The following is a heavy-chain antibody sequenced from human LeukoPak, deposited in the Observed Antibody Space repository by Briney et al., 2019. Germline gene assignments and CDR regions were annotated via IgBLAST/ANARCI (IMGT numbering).Heavy chain of an antibody. Sequence: GGSLRLSCAASGFTFSDYTMNWVRQAPGNGLDWISFISSSGNSIYYADSVKGRFTISRDNAQNSMYLQMNSLRAEDTAVYYCARSALSRRNMDVWGKGTTVTVSS. J-gene: IGHJ6*03. V-gene: IGHV3-48*01. CDR2: ISSSGNSI. D-gene: IGHD6-13*01. CDR1: GFTFSDYT. CDR3: ARSALSRRNMDV.